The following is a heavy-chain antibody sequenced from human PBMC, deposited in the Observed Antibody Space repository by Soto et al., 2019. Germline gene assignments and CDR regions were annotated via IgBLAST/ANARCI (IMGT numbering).Heavy chain of an antibody. CDR3: ARFVRSCSATTCSTLEDV. Sequence: SETLSLTCTVSGGFVNSDTHSWSWIRQTPGKRLERIGFIYSGGSTKNPSLRSRVTMSVDTSKNQFSPKLRSVIVADTAVYHCARFVRSCSATTCSTLEDVWGQGITVTVSS. V-gene: IGHV4-61*01. CDR2: IYSGGST. CDR1: GGFVNSDTHS. D-gene: IGHD2-2*01. J-gene: IGHJ6*02.